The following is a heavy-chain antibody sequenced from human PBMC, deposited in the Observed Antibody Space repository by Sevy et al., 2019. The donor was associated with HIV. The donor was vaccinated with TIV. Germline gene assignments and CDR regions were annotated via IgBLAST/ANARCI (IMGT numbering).Heavy chain of an antibody. CDR1: GFTFSSYS. J-gene: IGHJ4*02. V-gene: IGHV3-21*01. Sequence: GGSLRLSCAASGFTFSSYSMNWVRQAPGKGLEWVSSISSSSSYIYYADSVKGRFTITRDNAKNSLYLQMNSLRAEDTAVYYGARDGTSYRYSGSYDYWGQGTLVTVSS. CDR2: ISSSSSYI. D-gene: IGHD1-26*01. CDR3: ARDGTSYRYSGSYDY.